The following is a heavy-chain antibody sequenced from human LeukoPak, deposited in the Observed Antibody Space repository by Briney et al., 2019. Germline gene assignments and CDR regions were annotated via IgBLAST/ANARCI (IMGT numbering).Heavy chain of an antibody. Sequence: ASVKVSCKASGYTFTSYGISWARQAPGQGLEWMGWISAYNGNTNYAQKLQGRVTMTTDTSTSTAYMELRSLRSDDTAVYYCARETFFYGSGSYYNWYYYGMDVWGQGTTVTVSS. D-gene: IGHD3-10*01. V-gene: IGHV1-18*01. CDR3: ARETFFYGSGSYYNWYYYGMDV. CDR1: GYTFTSYG. J-gene: IGHJ6*02. CDR2: ISAYNGNT.